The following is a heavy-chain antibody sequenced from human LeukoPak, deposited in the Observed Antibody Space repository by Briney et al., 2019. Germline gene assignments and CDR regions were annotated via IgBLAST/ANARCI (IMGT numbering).Heavy chain of an antibody. Sequence: GGALRLSCAASGFTFSTHAMNWGRQAPGKGLGWGSTFSVSGGSTYYVGSVTGRFTISRDNSKNTLYLHINSLRAEDTALYYCAKGGLSSITDSFDYWGQGTLVTVSS. J-gene: IGHJ4*02. CDR3: AKGGLSSITDSFDY. CDR2: FSVSGGST. CDR1: GFTFSTHA. D-gene: IGHD6-13*01. V-gene: IGHV3-23*01.